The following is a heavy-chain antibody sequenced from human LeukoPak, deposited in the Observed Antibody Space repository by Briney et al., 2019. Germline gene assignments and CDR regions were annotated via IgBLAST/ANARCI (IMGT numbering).Heavy chain of an antibody. Sequence: ASVKVSCKASGGTFSSYAISWVRQAPGQGLEWMGRIIPIFGTANYAQKFQGRVTITTDESTSAAYMELSSLRSEDTAVYYCARDSRGLYYYDSSGYWSLWGQGTMVTVSS. D-gene: IGHD3-22*01. CDR2: IIPIFGTA. J-gene: IGHJ3*01. V-gene: IGHV1-69*05. CDR3: ARDSRGLYYYDSSGYWSL. CDR1: GGTFSSYA.